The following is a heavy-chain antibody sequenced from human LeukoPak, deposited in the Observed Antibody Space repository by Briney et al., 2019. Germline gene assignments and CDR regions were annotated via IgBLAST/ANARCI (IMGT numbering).Heavy chain of an antibody. J-gene: IGHJ5*02. CDR1: GGSISSYY. Sequence: SETLSLTCTVSGGSISSYYWSWIRQPPGKGLDWIGYIYYSGSTNYNPSLKSRVTISVDTSKNQFSLKLSSVTAADTAVYYCARDSYYYDSSGFNWFDPWGQGTLVTVSS. V-gene: IGHV4-59*01. CDR2: IYYSGST. D-gene: IGHD3-22*01. CDR3: ARDSYYYDSSGFNWFDP.